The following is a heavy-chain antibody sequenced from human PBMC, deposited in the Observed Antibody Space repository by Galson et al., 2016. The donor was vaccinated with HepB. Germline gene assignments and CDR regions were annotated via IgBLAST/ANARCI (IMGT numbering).Heavy chain of an antibody. Sequence: SVKVSCKASGGTFSSNAISWVRQAPGQGLEWMGGIIPIFGTANYAQKFQGRVTITADESTSNAYMELSSLRSGDTAVYYCVRGKMLDYGFNHTKYYYVMDVWGPGTTVTVSS. V-gene: IGHV1-69*13. CDR1: GGTFSSNA. J-gene: IGHJ6*02. D-gene: IGHD3-10*01. CDR2: IIPIFGTA. CDR3: VRGKMLDYGFNHTKYYYVMDV.